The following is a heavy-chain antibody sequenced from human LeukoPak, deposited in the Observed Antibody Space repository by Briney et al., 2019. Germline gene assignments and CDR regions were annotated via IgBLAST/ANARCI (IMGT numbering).Heavy chain of an antibody. V-gene: IGHV4-59*11. D-gene: IGHD4-17*01. CDR2: VYYNGLT. CDR1: GASISPHY. Sequence: SETLSLTCAVSGASISPHYWTWIRQAPGRGLEWIGYVYYNGLTSYNASLRSRLILSVDTARNQVSLKLTSVTAADTAVYYCTRERSTVTFDYWGQGTLVTVSS. CDR3: TRERSTVTFDY. J-gene: IGHJ4*02.